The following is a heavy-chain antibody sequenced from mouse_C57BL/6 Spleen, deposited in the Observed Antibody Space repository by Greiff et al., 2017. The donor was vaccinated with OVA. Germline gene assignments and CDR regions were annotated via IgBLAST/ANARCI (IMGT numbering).Heavy chain of an antibody. V-gene: IGHV1-15*01. CDR3: ARGGSCWYFDV. CDR2: IDPETGGT. CDR1: GYTFTDYE. J-gene: IGHJ1*03. Sequence: QVQLQQSGAELVRPGASVTLSCKASGYTFTDYEMHWVKQTPVHGLEWIGAIDPETGGTAYNQKFKGKAILTADKSSSTAYMELRSLTSEDSAVYYCARGGSCWYFDVWGTGTTVTVSS.